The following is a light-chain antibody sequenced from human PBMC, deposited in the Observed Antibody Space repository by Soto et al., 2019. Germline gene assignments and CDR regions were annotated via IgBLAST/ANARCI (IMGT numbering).Light chain of an antibody. CDR2: EVD. CDR3: SSYSSTSTWV. V-gene: IGLV2-14*01. J-gene: IGLJ3*02. CDR1: YTDVGGYNR. Sequence: QSALTQPASVSGSPGQSITISCTGTYTDVGGYNRVSWYQHHAGKGPKMLIFEVDNRPSGISDRFSGSKSGDTASLTISDLQAEDEADYYCSSYSSTSTWVFGGGTKLTVL.